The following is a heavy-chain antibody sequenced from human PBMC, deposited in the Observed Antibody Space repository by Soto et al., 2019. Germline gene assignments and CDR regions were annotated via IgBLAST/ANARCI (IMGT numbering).Heavy chain of an antibody. CDR3: ARPYYDFWSGYHAPFDY. J-gene: IGHJ4*02. CDR1: GFTFSDYG. CDR2: ISYDGSNK. V-gene: IGHV3-30*03. D-gene: IGHD3-3*01. Sequence: GGSLRLSCAASGFTFSDYGMHWVRQAPGKGLEWVAVISYDGSNKYYADSVKGRFTISRDNSKNTLYLQMNSLRADDTAVYYCARPYYDFWSGYHAPFDYWGQGTLVTVSS.